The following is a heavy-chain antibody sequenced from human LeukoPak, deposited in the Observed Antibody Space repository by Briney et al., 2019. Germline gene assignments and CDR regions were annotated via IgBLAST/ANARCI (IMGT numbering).Heavy chain of an antibody. CDR3: ARASGSSGWFLDNAFDI. Sequence: PGGSLRLSCAASGFTFSSYAMNWVRQTPGKGLEWVSTISGSGGATYYSDSVKGRFAISRDNSKNTLYLQMNSLRAEDTAVYYCARASGSSGWFLDNAFDIWGQGTMVTVSS. CDR1: GFTFSSYA. J-gene: IGHJ3*02. V-gene: IGHV3-23*01. CDR2: ISGSGGAT. D-gene: IGHD6-19*01.